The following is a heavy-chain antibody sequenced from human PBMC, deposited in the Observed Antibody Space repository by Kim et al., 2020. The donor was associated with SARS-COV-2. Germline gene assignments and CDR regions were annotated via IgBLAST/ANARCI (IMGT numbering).Heavy chain of an antibody. J-gene: IGHJ6*02. CDR3: ARRAIKGGYGSGSSGYYYYYGMDV. CDR1: GGTFSSYA. Sequence: SVKVSCKASGGTFSSYAISWVRQAPGQGLEWMGGIIPIFGTANYAQKFQGRVTITADESTSTAYMELSSLRSEDTAVYYCARRAIKGGYGSGSSGYYYYYGMDVWGQGTTVTVSS. D-gene: IGHD3-10*01. CDR2: IIPIFGTA. V-gene: IGHV1-69*13.